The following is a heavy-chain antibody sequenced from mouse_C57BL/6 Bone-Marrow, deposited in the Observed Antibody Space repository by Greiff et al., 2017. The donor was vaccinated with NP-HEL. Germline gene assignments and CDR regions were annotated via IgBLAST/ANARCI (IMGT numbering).Heavy chain of an antibody. V-gene: IGHV1-9*01. J-gene: IGHJ2*01. D-gene: IGHD1-1*01. CDR3: AKLTYYFDY. CDR2: ILPGSGST. CDR1: GYTFTGYW. Sequence: VQVVESGAELMKPGASVKLSCKATGYTFTGYWIEWVKQRPGHGLEWIGEILPGSGSTNYNEKFKGKATFTADTSSNTAYLQLSSLTTKDSAIYYCAKLTYYFDYWGHGTTLTVSS.